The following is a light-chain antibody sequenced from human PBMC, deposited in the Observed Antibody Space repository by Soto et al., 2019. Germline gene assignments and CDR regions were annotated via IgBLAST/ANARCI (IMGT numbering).Light chain of an antibody. V-gene: IGKV1-5*03. CDR3: QQYHSSPPRT. Sequence: EIQMTQAPSTGSASVGDRVTLICLASQTIYSWWAGYQQKQGKAPNLLIYKASTLESGVPSRFSGSGSGTEYTLTISILQPDDFATYYCQQYHSSPPRTFGQGTKVEI. J-gene: IGKJ1*01. CDR1: QTIYSW. CDR2: KAS.